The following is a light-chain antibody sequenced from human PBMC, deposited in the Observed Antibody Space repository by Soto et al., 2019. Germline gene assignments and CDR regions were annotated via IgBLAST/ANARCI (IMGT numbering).Light chain of an antibody. CDR3: QVWDTGSDHLV. J-gene: IGLJ2*01. Sequence: SYELTQPPSVAVAPGETASITCGGNNIGSKSVHWYQQKPGQAPVLVIYYDNDRPSGIPERFSGSNSGNTATLTISRAEAGDEADYYCQVWDTGSDHLVFGGGTKLTVL. CDR2: YDN. V-gene: IGLV3-21*04. CDR1: NIGSKS.